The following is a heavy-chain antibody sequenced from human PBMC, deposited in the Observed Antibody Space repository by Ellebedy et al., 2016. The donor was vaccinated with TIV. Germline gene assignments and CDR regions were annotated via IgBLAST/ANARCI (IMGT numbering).Heavy chain of an antibody. CDR2: VYYSGST. Sequence: SETLSLXCTVSGGSISSSSYNWGWIRQSPGKGLEWIGSVYYSGSTYYNPSLKSRVTISVDTSKNQFSLKLSSVTAADTAVYYCARVVVVRAASLYYFDYWGQGTLVTVSS. V-gene: IGHV4-39*07. J-gene: IGHJ4*02. CDR1: GGSISSSSYN. CDR3: ARVVVVRAASLYYFDY. D-gene: IGHD2-2*01.